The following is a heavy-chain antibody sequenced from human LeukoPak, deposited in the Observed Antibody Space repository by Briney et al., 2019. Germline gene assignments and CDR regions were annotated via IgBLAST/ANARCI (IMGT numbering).Heavy chain of an antibody. Sequence: SETLSLTCTVSGGSLSNYYWSWLRQPPGKGLEWIGYIYYSGSTNYNPSLKSRVTISVDTSKNQFSLKLSSVTAADTAVYYCARTTEGYCRSTSCYGFYYSYYMDVWSKGTTVTISS. CDR3: ARTTEGYCRSTSCYGFYYSYYMDV. CDR1: GGSLSNYY. CDR2: IYYSGST. V-gene: IGHV4-59*01. D-gene: IGHD2-2*01. J-gene: IGHJ6*03.